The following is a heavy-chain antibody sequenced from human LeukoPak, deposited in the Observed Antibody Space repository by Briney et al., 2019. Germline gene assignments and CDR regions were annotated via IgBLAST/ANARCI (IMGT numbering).Heavy chain of an antibody. D-gene: IGHD1-26*01. J-gene: IGHJ4*02. V-gene: IGHV3-72*01. CDR1: GFTFSDHY. Sequence: GGSLRLSCAASGFTFSDHYMDWVRQAPGKGLEWVGRIRNKANSYTTQYAASVNGRFTISGDDSKNSLYLHMNSLKTEDTAVYFCARVRLGAPTRVFDYWGQGSLVTVSS. CDR2: IRNKANSYTT. CDR3: ARVRLGAPTRVFDY.